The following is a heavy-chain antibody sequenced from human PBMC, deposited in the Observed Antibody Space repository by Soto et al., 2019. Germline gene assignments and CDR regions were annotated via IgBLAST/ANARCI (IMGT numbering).Heavy chain of an antibody. D-gene: IGHD3-22*01. V-gene: IGHV1-3*01. Sequence: GASVKVSCKASGYTFTSYAMHWVRQAPGQRLEWMGWINAGNGNTKYSQKFQGRVTITRDTSASTAYMELSSLRSEDTAVYYCASFSSGYYYSSYWYFDLWGRGTLVTVSS. J-gene: IGHJ2*01. CDR2: INAGNGNT. CDR3: ASFSSGYYYSSYWYFDL. CDR1: GYTFTSYA.